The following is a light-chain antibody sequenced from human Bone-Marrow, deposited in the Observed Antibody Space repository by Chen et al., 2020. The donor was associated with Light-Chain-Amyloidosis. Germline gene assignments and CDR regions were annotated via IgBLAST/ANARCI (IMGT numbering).Light chain of an antibody. CDR3: SSYTSSSTHYV. J-gene: IGLJ1*01. V-gene: IGLV2-14*01. CDR1: SSDVGGYNY. Sequence: QSALTQPASVSGSPGQSITISCTGTSSDVGGYNYVSWYQQHPGKAPKLMIYDVSNRPSGVANRFSGSESGNTASLTISGLQAEDEDDYYCSSYTSSSTHYVFGTGTKVTVL. CDR2: DVS.